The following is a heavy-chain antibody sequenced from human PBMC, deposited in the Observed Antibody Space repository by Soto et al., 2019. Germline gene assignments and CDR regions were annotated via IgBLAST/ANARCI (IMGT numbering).Heavy chain of an antibody. CDR2: INSDGSST. J-gene: IGHJ4*02. Sequence: GGSLRLSCAASGFTFSSYWMHWVRQAPGKGLVWVSRINSDGSSTSYADSVKGRFTISRDNSKNMVLLQMNSLRAEDTAVYYWVSDRGYGHASVPYSWSQGTLVTSP. CDR1: GFTFSSYW. CDR3: VSDRGYGHASVPYS. D-gene: IGHD5-18*01. V-gene: IGHV3-74*01.